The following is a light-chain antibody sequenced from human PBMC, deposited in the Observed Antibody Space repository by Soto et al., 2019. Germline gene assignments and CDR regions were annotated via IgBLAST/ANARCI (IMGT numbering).Light chain of an antibody. CDR2: DAA. Sequence: GDRVTITCRASQSISSWLAWYQQKPGKAPKLLIYDAASLESGVPSRFSGSGSGTEFTLTISSLQPDDFATYYCQQYNSYAITFGQGTRLEIK. J-gene: IGKJ5*01. V-gene: IGKV1-5*01. CDR3: QQYNSYAIT. CDR1: QSISSW.